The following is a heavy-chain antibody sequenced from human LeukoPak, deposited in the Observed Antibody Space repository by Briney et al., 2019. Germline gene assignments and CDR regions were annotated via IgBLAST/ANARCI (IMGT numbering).Heavy chain of an antibody. CDR2: IYYSGST. CDR3: ARTAIRPYYDILTGFPLPPY. D-gene: IGHD3-9*01. CDR1: GGSISSSSYY. V-gene: IGHV4-39*01. Sequence: SETLSLTCTVSGGSISSSSYYWGWIRQPPGKGLEWIGSIYYSGSTYYNPSLKSRVTISVDTSKNQFSLKLSSVTAADTAVYYCARTAIRPYYDILTGFPLPPYWGQGTLVTVSS. J-gene: IGHJ4*02.